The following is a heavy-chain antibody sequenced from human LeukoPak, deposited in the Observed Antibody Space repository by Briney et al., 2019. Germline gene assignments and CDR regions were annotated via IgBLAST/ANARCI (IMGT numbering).Heavy chain of an antibody. CDR3: ARAGLFHGY. CDR2: IDRSGSTI. J-gene: IGHJ4*02. D-gene: IGHD2-21*01. Sequence: GGSLRLSCAASGFSFSNYEMNWVRQAPGEGLEWVSYIDRSGSTIHYEDSVKGRFTISRDNAKNSLYLQMNSLRAEDTAVYYCARAGLFHGYWGQGTLVTVPS. CDR1: GFSFSNYE. V-gene: IGHV3-48*03.